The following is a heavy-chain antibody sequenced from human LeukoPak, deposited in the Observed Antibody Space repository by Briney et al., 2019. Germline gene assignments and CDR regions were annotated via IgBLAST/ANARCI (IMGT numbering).Heavy chain of an antibody. CDR2: ISSSGSTI. CDR1: GFTFSSYE. D-gene: IGHD3-16*01. Sequence: GGSLRLSCAASGFTFSSYEMNWVRQAPGKGLECVSYISSSGSTIYYADSVKGRFTISRDNAKNSLYLQMNSLRAEDTAVYYCARMMGPIDYWGQGTLVTVSS. V-gene: IGHV3-48*03. CDR3: ARMMGPIDY. J-gene: IGHJ4*02.